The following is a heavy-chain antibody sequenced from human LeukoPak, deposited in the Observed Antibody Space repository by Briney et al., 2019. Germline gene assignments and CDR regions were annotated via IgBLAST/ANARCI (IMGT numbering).Heavy chain of an antibody. CDR2: ISGSGGST. CDR1: GFTFSSYA. D-gene: IGHD3-16*02. Sequence: GGSLKLSCAASGFTFSSYAMSWVRQAPGKGLEWVSAISGSGGSTYYADSVKGRFTISRDNSKNTLYLQMNSLRAEDTAVYYCAKRMITFGGVIVPFDYWGQGTLVTVSS. J-gene: IGHJ4*02. CDR3: AKRMITFGGVIVPFDY. V-gene: IGHV3-23*01.